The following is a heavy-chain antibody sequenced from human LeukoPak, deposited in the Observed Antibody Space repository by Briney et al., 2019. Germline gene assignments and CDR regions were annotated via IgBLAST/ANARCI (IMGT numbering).Heavy chain of an antibody. CDR2: INHSGST. D-gene: IGHD3-16*01. Sequence: KPSETLSLTCAVYGGSFSGYYWSWIRQPPGKGLEWIGEINHSGSTSYNPSLKSRVTISVDTSKNQFSLKLSSVTAADTAVYYCARIMITFGQTLQRGGYYYYGMDVWGQGTTVTVSS. V-gene: IGHV4-34*01. CDR1: GGSFSGYY. J-gene: IGHJ6*02. CDR3: ARIMITFGQTLQRGGYYYYGMDV.